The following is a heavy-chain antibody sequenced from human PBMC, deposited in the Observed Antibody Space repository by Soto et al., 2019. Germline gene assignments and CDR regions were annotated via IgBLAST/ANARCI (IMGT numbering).Heavy chain of an antibody. V-gene: IGHV3-23*01. CDR1: GFTFSSYA. Sequence: GGSLRLSCAASGFTFSSYAMSWVRQAPGKGLEWVSAISGSGGSTYYADSVKGRFTISRDNSKNTLYLQMNSLRAEDTAVYYCARDGQGDDYVWGSYRYTFARYIDYWGQGTLVTVSS. CDR3: ARDGQGDDYVWGSYRYTFARYIDY. J-gene: IGHJ4*02. D-gene: IGHD3-16*02. CDR2: ISGSGGST.